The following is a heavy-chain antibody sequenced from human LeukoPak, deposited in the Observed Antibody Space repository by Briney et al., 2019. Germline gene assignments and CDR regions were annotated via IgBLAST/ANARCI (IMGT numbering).Heavy chain of an antibody. CDR1: GGSISSYD. J-gene: IGHJ4*02. CDR2: IYYSGST. D-gene: IGHD6-13*01. Sequence: SETLSLTCTVSGGSISSYDWNWIRQPPGKGLEWIGYIYYSGSTNYNPSLKSRVTISVDTSKNQFSLKLSSVTAADTAVYYCARTASSSGYSSSWLYYCDYWGQGTLVTVSS. CDR3: ARTASSSGYSSSWLYYCDY. V-gene: IGHV4-59*01.